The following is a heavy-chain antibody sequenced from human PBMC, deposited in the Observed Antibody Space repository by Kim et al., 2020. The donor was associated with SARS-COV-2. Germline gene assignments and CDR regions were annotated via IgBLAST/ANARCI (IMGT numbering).Heavy chain of an antibody. CDR1: GFTFSSYS. Sequence: GGSLRLSCAASGFTFSSYSMNWVRQAPGKGLEWVSSISSSSSYIYYADSVKGRFTISRDNAKNSLYLQMNSLRAEDTAVYYCASRPGIAVAGHDYWGQGTLVTVSS. CDR2: ISSSSSYI. CDR3: ASRPGIAVAGHDY. V-gene: IGHV3-21*01. J-gene: IGHJ4*02. D-gene: IGHD6-19*01.